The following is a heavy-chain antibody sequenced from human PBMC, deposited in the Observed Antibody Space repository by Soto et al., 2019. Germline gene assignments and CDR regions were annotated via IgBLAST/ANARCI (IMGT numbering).Heavy chain of an antibody. CDR1: GFTFISYA. V-gene: IGHV3-23*01. CDR2: ISGGGDAT. J-gene: IGHJ2*01. CDR3: AKKVPWVTTRPDYWYFDL. Sequence: EVQLLESGGGLVQPGGSLRLSCAASGFTFISYAMNWVRQAPGKGLQWVSAISGGGDATFYAESVKGRFTISRDNSRKTGDPQMNTLGAEDTARYYFAKKVPWVTTRPDYWYFDLWGRRTLVTVSS. D-gene: IGHD1-1*01.